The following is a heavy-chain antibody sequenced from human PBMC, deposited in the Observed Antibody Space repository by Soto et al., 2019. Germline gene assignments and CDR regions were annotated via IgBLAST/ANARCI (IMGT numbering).Heavy chain of an antibody. D-gene: IGHD3-16*01. J-gene: IGHJ4*02. CDR2: INLGGTTT. CDR1: EYTFTDYF. V-gene: IGHV1-46*03. Sequence: QVQLVQSGAEVKKPGASVKLSCPASEYTFTDYFIHWVRQAPGQGLEWMGLINLGGTTTNYAQKLQGRLTIIRDSSTRTAYMELSSLRSEDTAVYYCIGEEWGMRDFDDWGQGTLVSVSS. CDR3: IGEEWGMRDFDD.